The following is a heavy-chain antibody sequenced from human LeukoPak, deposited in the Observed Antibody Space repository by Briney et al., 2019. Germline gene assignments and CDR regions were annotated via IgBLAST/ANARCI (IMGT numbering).Heavy chain of an antibody. J-gene: IGHJ4*02. CDR2: ISSSSSYI. V-gene: IGHV3-21*01. D-gene: IGHD5-18*01. Sequence: PGGSLRLSCAASGFTFSSYWMSWVRQAPGKGLEWVSSISSSSSYIYYADSVKGRFTISRDNAKNSLYLQMNSLRAEDTAVNYCARNKKGDRYTYGHDYWGQGTLVTVSS. CDR3: ARNKKGDRYTYGHDY. CDR1: GFTFSSYW.